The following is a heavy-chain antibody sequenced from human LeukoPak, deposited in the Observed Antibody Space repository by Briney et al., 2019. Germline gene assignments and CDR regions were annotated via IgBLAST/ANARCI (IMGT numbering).Heavy chain of an antibody. D-gene: IGHD3-22*01. J-gene: IGHJ4*02. CDR1: GFTVSSNY. V-gene: IGHV3-66*01. CDR2: IYSAGNT. Sequence: PGGSLRLSCAASGFTVSSNYMSWVRQAPGKGLEWVSVIYSAGNTYYADSAQGRFTMSRENPENTLYLQMNSLRAEDTAVYYCARAHDRGYYYGFDYWGQGTLVTVSS. CDR3: ARAHDRGYYYGFDY.